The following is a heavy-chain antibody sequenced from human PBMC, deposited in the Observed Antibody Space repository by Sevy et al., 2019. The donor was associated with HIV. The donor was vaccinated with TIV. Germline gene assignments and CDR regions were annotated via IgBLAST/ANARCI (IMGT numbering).Heavy chain of an antibody. CDR3: ARSGGYSDYGMDV. CDR2: VGPAGDP. J-gene: IGHJ6*02. Sequence: GESLRLSCVASGFTFSSYDMHWVRQVTGKGLEWVSGVGPAGDPFYPGSVKGRFTISRENAKNSFYLQMNSLRAGDTAVYYCARSGGYSDYGMDVWGQGTTVTVSS. V-gene: IGHV3-13*05. D-gene: IGHD5-12*01. CDR1: GFTFSSYD.